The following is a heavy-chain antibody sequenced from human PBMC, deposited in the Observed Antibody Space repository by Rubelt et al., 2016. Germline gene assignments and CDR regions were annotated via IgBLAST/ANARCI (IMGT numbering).Heavy chain of an antibody. Sequence: TLSLTCTVSGGSMSMNSWSWIRQPPGKRLESIAYVYYGGRTHYNPSLKGRVTISGDRAKNQFSLRLSSLTAADTAVYYCARQRIVRDMTIGGWFDPWGQGSLVTVSS. CDR3: ARQRIVRDMTIGGWFDP. V-gene: IGHV4-59*01. CDR1: GGSMSMNS. CDR2: VYYGGRT. D-gene: IGHD1-26*01. J-gene: IGHJ5*02.